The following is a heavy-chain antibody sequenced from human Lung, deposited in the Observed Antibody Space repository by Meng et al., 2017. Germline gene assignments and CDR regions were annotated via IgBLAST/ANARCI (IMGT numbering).Heavy chain of an antibody. Sequence: QVQVVQAGAEVKEPGASVKVSSKAFGYTFTTYGLSWVRQAPRQGLEWMGWISAYNGNTKYAQKVQGRVTMTRDTSTTTAYMELRNLRSDDTAVYYCVSERGGGSFDYWGQGTLVTVSS. V-gene: IGHV1-18*01. CDR1: GYTFTTYG. J-gene: IGHJ4*02. CDR3: VSERGGGSFDY. D-gene: IGHD3-10*01. CDR2: ISAYNGNT.